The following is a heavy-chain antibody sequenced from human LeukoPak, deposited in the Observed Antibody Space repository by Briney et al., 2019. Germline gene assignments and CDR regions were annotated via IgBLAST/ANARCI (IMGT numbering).Heavy chain of an antibody. CDR1: GFSFSSYS. CDR3: GRDQTPFY. CDR2: IKDDGSED. J-gene: IGHJ4*02. Sequence: PGGSLRLSCAASGFSFSSYSMNWVRQAPGKGLEWVATIKDDGSEDYYLDSVKGRFTISRDNAKSSMWLQMSSLRAEDTAVYYCGRDQTPFYWGQGSLVTVSS. V-gene: IGHV3-7*01. D-gene: IGHD2-15*01.